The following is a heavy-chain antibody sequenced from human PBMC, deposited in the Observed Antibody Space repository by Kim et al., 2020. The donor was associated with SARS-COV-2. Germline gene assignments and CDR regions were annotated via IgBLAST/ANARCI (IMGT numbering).Heavy chain of an antibody. CDR3: ARARISMIVVVKYFDY. D-gene: IGHD3-22*01. V-gene: IGHV4-31*02. J-gene: IGHJ4*02. Sequence: PALMSRVTISVDTSKNQFSLKLSSVTAADTAVYYCARARISMIVVVKYFDYWGQGTLVTVSS.